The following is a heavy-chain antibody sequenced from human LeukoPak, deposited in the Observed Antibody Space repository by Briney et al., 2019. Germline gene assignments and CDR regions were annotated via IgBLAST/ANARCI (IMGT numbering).Heavy chain of an antibody. CDR2: IIPIFGTA. Sequence: SVKVSCKASGGTFSSYAISWVRQTPGQGLEWMGRIIPIFGTANYAQKFQGRVTITTDESTSTAYMELSSLRSEDTAVYYCARERGGDRGYDLDYWGQGTLVTVSS. CDR3: ARERGGDRGYDLDY. D-gene: IGHD5-12*01. V-gene: IGHV1-69*05. CDR1: GGTFSSYA. J-gene: IGHJ4*02.